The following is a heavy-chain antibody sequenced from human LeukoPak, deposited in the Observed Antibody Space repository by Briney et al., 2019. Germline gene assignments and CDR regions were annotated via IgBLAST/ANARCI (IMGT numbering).Heavy chain of an antibody. CDR1: GYTFTSYD. CDR3: AREGLDP. CDR2: MNPNSGNR. V-gene: IGHV1-8*01. Sequence: ASVKVSCKASGYTFTSYDINWVRQAPGQGLEWMGYMNPNSGNRVYAQKFQGRVTITTDTSINTAYMELSSLRSEDTAVYYCAREGLDPWGQGTLVTVSS. J-gene: IGHJ5*02.